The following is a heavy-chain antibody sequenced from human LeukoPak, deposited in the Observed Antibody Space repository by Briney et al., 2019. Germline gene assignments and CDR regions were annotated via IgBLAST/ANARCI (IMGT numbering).Heavy chain of an antibody. J-gene: IGHJ6*03. CDR3: ARLVSSTTPAHYYYVDV. V-gene: IGHV3-21*01. CDR1: GFTFSSYS. D-gene: IGHD2-2*01. CDR2: ISSSSSYI. Sequence: GSLRLSCAASGFTFSSYSMNWVRQAPGKGLEWVSSISSSSSYIYYADSVKGRFTISRDNAKNSLYLQMNSLRAEDTAVYYCARLVSSTTPAHYYYVDVWGKGTTVTVSS.